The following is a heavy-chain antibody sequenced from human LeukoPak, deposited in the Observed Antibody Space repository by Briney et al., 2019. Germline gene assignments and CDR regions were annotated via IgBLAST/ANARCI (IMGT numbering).Heavy chain of an antibody. CDR3: AREWPGDGGNSLHY. CDR2: IYYSGST. CDR1: GGSISSGGYS. D-gene: IGHD4-23*01. V-gene: IGHV4-30-4*07. J-gene: IGHJ4*02. Sequence: SETLSLTCAVSGGSISSGGYSWSWIRQPPGKGLEWIGYIYYSGSTYYNPSLKSRVTISVDTSKNQFSLKLSSVTAADTAVYYCAREWPGDGGNSLHYWGQGTLVIVSS.